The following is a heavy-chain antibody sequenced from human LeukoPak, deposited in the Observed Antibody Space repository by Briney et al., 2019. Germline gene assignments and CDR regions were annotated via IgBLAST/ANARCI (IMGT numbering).Heavy chain of an antibody. V-gene: IGHV3-20*04. CDR3: ARNSGANVYTYSFQY. J-gene: IGHJ4*02. D-gene: IGHD1-26*01. Sequence: PGGSLRLSCVASGLTFDDYGMSWVRQAPGKGLERVSGINWNGGTTTYADSVKGRFTISRDNAKNSLYLQMNSLRVEDTAFYYCARNSGANVYTYSFQYWGRGTLVTVSS. CDR2: INWNGGTT. CDR1: GLTFDDYG.